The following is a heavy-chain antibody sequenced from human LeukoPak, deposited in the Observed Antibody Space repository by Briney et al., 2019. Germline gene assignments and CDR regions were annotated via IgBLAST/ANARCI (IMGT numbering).Heavy chain of an antibody. V-gene: IGHV4-34*01. D-gene: IGHD3-3*01. J-gene: IGHJ4*02. CDR2: INQSGST. Sequence: SETLSLTCAVYGGSFSGYYWSWIRQPPGKGLEWIGEINQSGSTNHNPSLMSRVTISVDASKNQFSLKLSSVTAADPAVYYCARGVNFRPNLFGVVIIPVSGFDYWGQGTLVTVSS. CDR1: GGSFSGYY. CDR3: ARGVNFRPNLFGVVIIPVSGFDY.